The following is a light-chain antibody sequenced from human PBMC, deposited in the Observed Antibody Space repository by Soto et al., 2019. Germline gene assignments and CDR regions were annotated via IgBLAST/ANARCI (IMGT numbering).Light chain of an antibody. Sequence: IVMTQSPATLSVSPYEIATLSFMASQSVSSNLAWYQQKPGQAPRLLIYGASTRATGIPARFSGGGSGTDFSLTISRLDPEDFAVYYCQQYSSSPITFGQGTRLEI. CDR1: QSVSSN. CDR3: QQYSSSPIT. CDR2: GAS. J-gene: IGKJ5*01. V-gene: IGKV3-15*01.